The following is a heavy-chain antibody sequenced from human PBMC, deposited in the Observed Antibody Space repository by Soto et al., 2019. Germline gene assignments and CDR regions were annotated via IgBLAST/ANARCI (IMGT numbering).Heavy chain of an antibody. D-gene: IGHD3-22*01. CDR1: GFDVSNTD. CDR3: AREAIIVIAAPEYYFDD. Sequence: GSLRLSCAASGFDVSNTDMSWVRQAPGKGLEWVSVIYSGGYTSYADSVKGRFIVSRDSPKNTLYLQMDSLRAEDTAVYYCAREAIIVIAAPEYYFDDWGQGTLVTVSS. J-gene: IGHJ4*02. V-gene: IGHV3-66*01. CDR2: IYSGGYT.